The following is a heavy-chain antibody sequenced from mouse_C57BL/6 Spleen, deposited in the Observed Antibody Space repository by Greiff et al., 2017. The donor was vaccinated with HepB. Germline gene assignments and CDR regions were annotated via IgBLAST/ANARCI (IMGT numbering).Heavy chain of an antibody. CDR1: GYAFSSSW. CDR3: ARSSYGSSPSYAMDY. V-gene: IGHV1-82*01. J-gene: IGHJ4*01. CDR2: IYPGDGDT. Sequence: VQLQQSGPELVKPGASVKISCKASGYAFSSSWMNWVKQRPGKGLEWIGRIYPGDGDTNYNGKFKGKATLTADKASSTAYMQLSSLTSEDSAVYFCARSSYGSSPSYAMDYWGQGTSVTVSS. D-gene: IGHD1-1*01.